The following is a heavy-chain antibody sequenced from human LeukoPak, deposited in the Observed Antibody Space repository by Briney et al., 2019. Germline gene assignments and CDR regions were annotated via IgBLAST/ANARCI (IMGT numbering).Heavy chain of an antibody. CDR3: ARGRDLDSSGYYYGYYFDY. V-gene: IGHV3-30-3*01. CDR2: ISYDGSNK. D-gene: IGHD3-22*01. J-gene: IGHJ4*02. Sequence: GGSLRLSCAASGFTFSNYAMHWVRQAPGKGLEWVAVISYDGSNKYYADSVKGRFTISRDNSKITLFLQMNSLRAEDTAVYYCARGRDLDSSGYYYGYYFDYWGQGTLVTVSS. CDR1: GFTFSNYA.